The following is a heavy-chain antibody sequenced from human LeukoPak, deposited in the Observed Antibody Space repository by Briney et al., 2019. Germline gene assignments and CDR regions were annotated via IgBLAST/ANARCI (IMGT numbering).Heavy chain of an antibody. CDR2: RHYNGGT. D-gene: IGHD2-2*01. CDR1: GGSIRSSD. CDR3: AREYCNTSSCYFDY. V-gene: IGHV4-59*01. Sequence: SETLFLTCTVSGGSIRSSDWSWIRQPPAKGLEWMGYRHYNGGTNYNPSLQSRVTISLDTSKNQFSLKLSSVTAADTAVYYCAREYCNTSSCYFDYWGQGTLVTVS. J-gene: IGHJ4*02.